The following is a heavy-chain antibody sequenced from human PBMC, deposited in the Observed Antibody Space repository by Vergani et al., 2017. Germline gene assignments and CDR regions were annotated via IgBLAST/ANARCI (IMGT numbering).Heavy chain of an antibody. CDR3: ARERHSSSWYDAFDI. Sequence: QLQLQESGSGLVKPSQTLSLTCAVSGGSISSGGYSWSWIRQPPGKGLEWIGYIYHSGSTNYNPSLKSRVTISVDTSKNQFSLKLSSVTAADTAVYYCARERHSSSWYDAFDIWGQGTMVTVSS. V-gene: IGHV4-30-2*01. J-gene: IGHJ3*02. D-gene: IGHD6-13*01. CDR1: GGSISSGGYS. CDR2: IYHSGST.